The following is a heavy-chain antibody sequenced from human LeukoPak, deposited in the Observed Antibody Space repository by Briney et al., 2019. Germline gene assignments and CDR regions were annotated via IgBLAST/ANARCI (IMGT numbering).Heavy chain of an antibody. CDR1: GGSISSGSYY. CDR3: ARGGLRVKYYDFWSGYYTH. CDR2: IYTSGST. J-gene: IGHJ4*02. Sequence: SEILTLTCTVSGGSISSGSYYWSWIRQPAGKGLEWIGRIYTSGSTNYNPSLKSRVTISVDTSKNQFSLKLSSVTAADTAVYYCARGGLRVKYYDFWSGYYTHWGQGTLVTVSS. V-gene: IGHV4-61*02. D-gene: IGHD3-3*01.